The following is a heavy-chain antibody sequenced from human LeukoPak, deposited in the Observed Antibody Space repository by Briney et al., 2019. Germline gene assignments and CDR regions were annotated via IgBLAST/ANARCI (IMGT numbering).Heavy chain of an antibody. J-gene: IGHJ3*02. CDR3: ANDVYYGSGSPTRDAFDI. Sequence: GRSLRLSYAASGFTFSSYGMHWVRQAPGKGLEWVAVISYDGSNKYYADSVKGRFTISRDNSKNTLYLQMNSLRAEDTAVYYCANDVYYGSGSPTRDAFDIWGQGTMVTVSS. CDR2: ISYDGSNK. CDR1: GFTFSSYG. D-gene: IGHD3-10*01. V-gene: IGHV3-30*18.